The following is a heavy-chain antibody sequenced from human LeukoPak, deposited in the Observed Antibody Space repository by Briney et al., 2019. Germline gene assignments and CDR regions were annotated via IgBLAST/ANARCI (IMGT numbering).Heavy chain of an antibody. V-gene: IGHV4-39*07. CDR1: GGSISSSSYY. Sequence: SETLSLTCTVSGGSISSSSYYWGWIRQPPGKGLEWIGSIYYSGSTYYNPSLKSRVTISVDTSRNQFSLKLSSVTAADTAVYYCARDSSGWSYYYYYMDVWGKGTTVTISS. J-gene: IGHJ6*03. CDR2: IYYSGST. D-gene: IGHD6-19*01. CDR3: ARDSSGWSYYYYYMDV.